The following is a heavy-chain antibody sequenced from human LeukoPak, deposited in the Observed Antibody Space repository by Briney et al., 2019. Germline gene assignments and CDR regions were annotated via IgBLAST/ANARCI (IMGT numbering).Heavy chain of an antibody. D-gene: IGHD3-22*01. CDR3: ARSDAYYYDSSGYYYFDY. CDR2: IIPIFGTA. V-gene: IGHV1-69*13. CDR1: GGTFSSYA. J-gene: IGHJ4*02. Sequence: SVKVSCKASGGTFSSYAISWVRQAPGQGLEWMGGIIPIFGTANYGQKFQGRVTITADESTSTAYMELGSLRSEDTAVYYCARSDAYYYDSSGYYYFDYWGQGTLVTVSS.